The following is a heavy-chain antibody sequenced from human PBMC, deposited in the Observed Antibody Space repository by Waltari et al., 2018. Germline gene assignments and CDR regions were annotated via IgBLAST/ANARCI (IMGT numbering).Heavy chain of an antibody. CDR2: ISYDGSNK. V-gene: IGHV3-30-3*01. Sequence: QVQLVESGGGVVQPGRSLRLSCAASGFTFSSYAMPWVRQAPGKGLEWVAVISYDGSNKYYADSVKGRFTISRDNSKNTLYLQMNSLRAEDTAVYYCARDQLVWDSSFLGAFDIWGQGTMVTVSS. J-gene: IGHJ3*02. D-gene: IGHD3-22*01. CDR1: GFTFSSYA. CDR3: ARDQLVWDSSFLGAFDI.